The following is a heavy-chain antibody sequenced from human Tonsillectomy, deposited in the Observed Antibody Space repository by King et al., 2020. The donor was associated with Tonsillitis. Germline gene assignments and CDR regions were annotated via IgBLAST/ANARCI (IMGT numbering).Heavy chain of an antibody. J-gene: IGHJ3*02. CDR2: TYYRSKWYN. V-gene: IGHV6-1*01. CDR1: GDSVSSNSAA. D-gene: IGHD2-15*01. Sequence: VQLQQSGPGLVKPSQTLSLTCAISGDSVSSNSAAWNWISQSPSRGLEWLGRTYYRSKWYNDYAVSVKSRITINPDTSKNQFSLQLNSVTPEDTAGYYCARTQGTFARYCSGGICRRLGAFDIWRQGTMVTVSS. CDR3: ARTQGTFARYCSGGICRRLGAFDI.